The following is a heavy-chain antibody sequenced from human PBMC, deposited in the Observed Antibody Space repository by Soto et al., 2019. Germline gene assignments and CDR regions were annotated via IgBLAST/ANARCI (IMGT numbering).Heavy chain of an antibody. J-gene: IGHJ4*02. CDR3: AKDISLRGWVFLVVEY. CDR1: GFTFDVYA. V-gene: IGHV3-9*01. Sequence: EVQLVESVGGWVQPGRSLRLSCAASGFTFDVYAMHWVRQAPGKGLEWVSGINYNSGSVGYADSVKGRFTISRDNAKNSLHLQMNGLRVEDTAVYYCAKDISLRGWVFLVVEYWGQGTLGTVSP. D-gene: IGHD3-3*01. CDR2: INYNSGSV.